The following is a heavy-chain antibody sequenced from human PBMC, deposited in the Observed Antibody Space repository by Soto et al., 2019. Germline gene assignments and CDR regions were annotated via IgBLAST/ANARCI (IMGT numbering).Heavy chain of an antibody. CDR2: IIPIFGTA. D-gene: IGHD3-10*01. CDR3: ASPSMVRGVIITPEGYYYYGMDV. CDR1: GGTFSSYA. V-gene: IGHV1-69*13. J-gene: IGHJ6*02. Sequence: SVKVSCKXSGGTFSSYAISWVRQAPGQGLEWMGGIIPIFGTANYAQKFQGRVTITADESTSTAYMELSSLRSEDTAVYYCASPSMVRGVIITPEGYYYYGMDVWGQGTTVTVSS.